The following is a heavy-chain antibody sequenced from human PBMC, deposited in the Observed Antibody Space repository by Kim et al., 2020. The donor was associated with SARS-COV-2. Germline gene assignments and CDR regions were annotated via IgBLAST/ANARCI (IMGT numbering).Heavy chain of an antibody. V-gene: IGHV3-66*01. CDR3: ARGGDSSWFGSYFDY. Sequence: DYVKGRFNISRDESKNTLYLQMNSLRAEDTAIYYCARGGDSSWFGSYFDYWGQGTLVTVSS. J-gene: IGHJ4*02. D-gene: IGHD6-13*01.